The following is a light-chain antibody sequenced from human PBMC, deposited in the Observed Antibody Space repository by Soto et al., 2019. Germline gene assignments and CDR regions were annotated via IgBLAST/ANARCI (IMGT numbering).Light chain of an antibody. CDR2: GLT. CDR3: YSFAVSRGYV. Sequence: SVLTQPASVSGSPGQSITISCAGTSSDVGGNNHVSWYTQHPGKAPTLIIYGLTNRPSGVSHRFSGSKSGNSASLTISGLQAQDEANYYCYSFAVSRGYVFGTGTKVTVL. V-gene: IGLV2-14*01. J-gene: IGLJ1*01. CDR1: SSDVGGNNH.